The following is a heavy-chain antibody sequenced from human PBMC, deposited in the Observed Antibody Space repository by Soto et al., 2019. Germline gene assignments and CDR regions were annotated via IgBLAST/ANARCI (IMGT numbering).Heavy chain of an antibody. CDR1: GGSISSYY. D-gene: IGHD3-22*01. V-gene: IGHV4-59*01. CDR2: IYYSGST. CDR3: ARGGGSSGYFDY. Sequence: SETLSLTCTVSGGSISSYYWSWIRQPPGKGLEWIGYIYYSGSTNYNPSLKSRVTISVDTSKNQFSLKLSSVTAADTAVYYCARGGGSSGYFDYWGQGTLVTVS. J-gene: IGHJ4*02.